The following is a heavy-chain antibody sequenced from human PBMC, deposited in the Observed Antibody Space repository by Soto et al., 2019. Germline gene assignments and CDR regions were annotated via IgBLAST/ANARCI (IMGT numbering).Heavy chain of an antibody. CDR1: GYSFTKYW. Sequence: GESLKISCKASGYSFTKYWISWVRQMPGKGLEWMGRIDPSDSSSDYSPSFRGHVTISVDKSITTAYLQWSSLKASDSAMYFCAGPNTAMVRSYYYGMDVWGQGTTVTVYS. J-gene: IGHJ6*02. CDR2: IDPSDSSS. V-gene: IGHV5-10-1*01. CDR3: AGPNTAMVRSYYYGMDV. D-gene: IGHD5-18*01.